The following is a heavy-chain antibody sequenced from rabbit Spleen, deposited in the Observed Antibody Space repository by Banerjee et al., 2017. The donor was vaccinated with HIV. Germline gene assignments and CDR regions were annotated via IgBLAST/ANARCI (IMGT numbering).Heavy chain of an antibody. CDR3: ARGTGSGSIPDAFDP. Sequence: QSLEESGGDLVKPGASLTLTCTASGFSFSSSYYMCWVRQAPGKGLEWIACIAGGSSAFTYSATWAKGRFTCSKTSSTTVTLQLTSLTAADTATYFCARGTGSGSIPDAFDPWGPGTLVTVS. V-gene: IGHV1S40*01. CDR2: IAGGSSAFT. D-gene: IGHD7-1*01. CDR1: GFSFSSSYY. J-gene: IGHJ2*01.